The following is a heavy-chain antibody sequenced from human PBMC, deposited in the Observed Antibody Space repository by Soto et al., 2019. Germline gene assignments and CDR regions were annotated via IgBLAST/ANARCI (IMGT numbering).Heavy chain of an antibody. V-gene: IGHV3-21*04. J-gene: IGHJ4*02. Sequence: GSLRLSCAASGFTFSSYSMNWVRQAPGKGLEWVSSISGSSGYIYYADSVKGRFTISRDNSKNTLYLQMNSLRAEDTAVYYCATMVRGVPPSFDYWGQGTLVTVSS. CDR1: GFTFSSYS. CDR3: ATMVRGVPPSFDY. D-gene: IGHD3-10*01. CDR2: ISGSSGYI.